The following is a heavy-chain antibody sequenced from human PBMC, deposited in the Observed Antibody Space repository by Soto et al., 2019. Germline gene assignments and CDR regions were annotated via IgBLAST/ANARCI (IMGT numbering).Heavy chain of an antibody. J-gene: IGHJ4*02. CDR3: ASGTTERFDY. Sequence: SETLSLTCAVYGGSFSGYYWSWIRQPPGKGLEWIGEINHSGSTNYNPSLKSRVTISVDTSKNQFSLKLSSVTAADTAVYYCASGTTERFDYWGQGTLVTVSS. D-gene: IGHD4-17*01. CDR2: INHSGST. V-gene: IGHV4-34*01. CDR1: GGSFSGYY.